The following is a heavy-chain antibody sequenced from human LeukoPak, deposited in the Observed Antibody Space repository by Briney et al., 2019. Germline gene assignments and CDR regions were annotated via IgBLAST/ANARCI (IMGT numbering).Heavy chain of an antibody. D-gene: IGHD1-26*01. V-gene: IGHV1-18*01. CDR1: GYTFTSYG. Sequence: ASVKVSCKASGYTFTSYGISWVRQAPGQGLEWMGWISAYNGNTNYAQKLQGRVTMTTDTSKSTAYMELRSLRSDDTAVYYCARDLRLWELFYYYYMDVWGKGTTVTVSS. CDR2: ISAYNGNT. J-gene: IGHJ6*03. CDR3: ARDLRLWELFYYYYMDV.